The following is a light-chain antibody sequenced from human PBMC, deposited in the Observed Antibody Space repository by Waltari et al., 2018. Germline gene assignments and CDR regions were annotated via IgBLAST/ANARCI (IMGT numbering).Light chain of an antibody. V-gene: IGLV2-23*02. J-gene: IGLJ3*02. CDR1: SSDVGSYNL. Sequence: QSALTQPASVSGSPGQSITISCTGTSSDVGSYNLVSWYQQHPGKAPKLMIYEVSKRPSGVFNRFSVSNAGNTASLTIAGLQAEDEADYYCCSYAGSSTWVFGGGTKLTVL. CDR3: CSYAGSSTWV. CDR2: EVS.